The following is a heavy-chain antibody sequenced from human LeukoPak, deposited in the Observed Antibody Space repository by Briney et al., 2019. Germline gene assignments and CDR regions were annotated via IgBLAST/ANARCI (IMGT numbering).Heavy chain of an antibody. J-gene: IGHJ3*02. CDR3: ARGLGYCSGGSCPRRAFDI. Sequence: GGSLRLSCAASGFTFSDYYMSWIRQAPGKGLEGVSFISSTGSTIYYADSVKGRFTISRDNAKNSVNLQMNSLRAEDTAVYYCARGLGYCSGGSCPRRAFDIWGQGTVVTVSS. V-gene: IGHV3-11*01. CDR2: ISSTGSTI. D-gene: IGHD2-15*01. CDR1: GFTFSDYY.